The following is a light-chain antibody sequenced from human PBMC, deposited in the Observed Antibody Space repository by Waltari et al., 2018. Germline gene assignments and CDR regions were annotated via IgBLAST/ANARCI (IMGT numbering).Light chain of an antibody. CDR1: QSISKY. J-gene: IGKJ1*01. V-gene: IGKV3-20*01. Sequence: VLTQSPGTLSLSQGETATLSCRASQSISKYLVWYQQRPGHAPRPLIYAASTRATGVPDRFSGSGYGTDFTLTISRLEPEDFAVYYCQNHERLPATFGQGTKVEIK. CDR3: QNHERLPAT. CDR2: AAS.